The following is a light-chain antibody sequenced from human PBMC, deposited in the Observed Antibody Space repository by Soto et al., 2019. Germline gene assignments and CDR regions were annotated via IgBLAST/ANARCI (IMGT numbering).Light chain of an antibody. J-gene: IGKJ1*01. CDR2: GAS. CDR1: QSVSSSF. Sequence: EIVLTLSPGTLSLSPGERATLSCRASQSVSSSFLAWYQQKPGQAPRLLIYGASSRASGIPDRFSGSGSGTDFTLTISRLEPEDFAVYYCHQYGSSPPWTFAQGTKVDI. V-gene: IGKV3-20*01. CDR3: HQYGSSPPWT.